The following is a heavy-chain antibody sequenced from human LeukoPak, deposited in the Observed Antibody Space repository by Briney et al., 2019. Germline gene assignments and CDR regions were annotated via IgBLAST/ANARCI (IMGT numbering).Heavy chain of an antibody. J-gene: IGHJ4*02. CDR3: ATGHITGGTGFDY. CDR2: IDPEDGDT. V-gene: IGHV1-69-2*01. D-gene: IGHD1-20*01. Sequence: ASVKISCKVSGYTSTDYYVHWVQQAPGKGLEWMGIIDPEDGDTIYAEEFQGRVSITADTSTDTAYMELSSLRFDDTAVYYCATGHITGGTGFDYWGQGTLVTVSS. CDR1: GYTSTDYY.